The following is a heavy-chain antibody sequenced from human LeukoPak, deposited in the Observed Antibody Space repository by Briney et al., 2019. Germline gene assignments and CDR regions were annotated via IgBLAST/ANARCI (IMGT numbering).Heavy chain of an antibody. Sequence: SETLSLTCAVYGGSFSGYYWSWIRQPPGKGLEWIGEINHSGSTNYNPSLKSRVTISVDTSKNQFSLKLSSVTAADTAVYYCARLRWGSWGQGTLVTVSS. CDR2: INHSGST. CDR1: GGSFSGYY. CDR3: ARLRWGS. D-gene: IGHD3-16*01. V-gene: IGHV4-34*01. J-gene: IGHJ4*02.